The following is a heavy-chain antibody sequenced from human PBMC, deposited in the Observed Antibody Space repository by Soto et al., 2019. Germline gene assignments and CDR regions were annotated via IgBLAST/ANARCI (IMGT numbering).Heavy chain of an antibody. Sequence: ASVKVSCKASGYTFTSYGISWVRQAPGQGLEWMGWISAYNGNTNYAQKLQGRVTMTTDTSTSTAYMELRSLRSDDTAVYYCARDLGYDFWSGYSDWYSDLWGRGTLVTVSS. CDR2: ISAYNGNT. J-gene: IGHJ2*01. V-gene: IGHV1-18*01. CDR1: GYTFTSYG. CDR3: ARDLGYDFWSGYSDWYSDL. D-gene: IGHD3-3*01.